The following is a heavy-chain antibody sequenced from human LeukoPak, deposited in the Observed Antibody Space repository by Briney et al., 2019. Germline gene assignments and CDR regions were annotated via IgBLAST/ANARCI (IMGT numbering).Heavy chain of an antibody. V-gene: IGHV1-46*01. J-gene: IGHJ5*02. CDR3: AREGGGLAARSWFDP. CDR2: INPSGGST. D-gene: IGHD6-6*01. CDR1: GYTFTSYY. Sequence: ASVKVSCKASGYTFTSYYMHWVRQAPGQGLEWMGIINPSGGSTSYAQKFQGRVTMTRDMSTSTVYMELRSLRSDDTAVYYCAREGGGLAARSWFDPWGQGTLVTVSS.